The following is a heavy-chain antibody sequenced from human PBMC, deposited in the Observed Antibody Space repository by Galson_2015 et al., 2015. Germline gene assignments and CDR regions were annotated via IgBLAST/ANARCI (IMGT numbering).Heavy chain of an antibody. CDR3: ARHEGIVVVVAAGWFDP. Sequence: SETLSLTCTVSGGSISSSSYYWGWLRQPPGKGLEWIGSIYYSGSTYYNPSLKSRVTISVDTSKNQFSLKLSSVTAADTAVYYCARHEGIVVVVAAGWFDPWGQGTLVTVSS. J-gene: IGHJ5*02. CDR1: GGSISSSSYY. D-gene: IGHD2-15*01. CDR2: IYYSGST. V-gene: IGHV4-39*01.